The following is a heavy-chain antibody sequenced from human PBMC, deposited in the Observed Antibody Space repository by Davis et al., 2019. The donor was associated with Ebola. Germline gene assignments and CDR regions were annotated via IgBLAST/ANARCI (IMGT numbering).Heavy chain of an antibody. J-gene: IGHJ4*02. Sequence: PGGSLRLSCAASGFPFSQAWLNWVRQAPGKGLEWVGRIKSKNDGETTDYAAPVRGRFTMSRDDSKNTLFLQMDGLKTEDTGIYFCVTMAAFWGQGTLVTVSS. CDR2: IKSKNDGETT. CDR1: GFPFSQAW. V-gene: IGHV3-15*07. CDR3: VTMAAF. D-gene: IGHD5-24*01.